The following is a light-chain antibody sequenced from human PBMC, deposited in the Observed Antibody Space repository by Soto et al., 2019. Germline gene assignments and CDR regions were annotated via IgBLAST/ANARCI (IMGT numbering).Light chain of an antibody. CDR2: DVS. V-gene: IGLV2-11*01. CDR1: SSDVGGYNY. CDR3: CSYAGSNTLV. Sequence: QSALTQPRSVSGSPGQSVTISCTGTSSDVGGYNYVTWYQQHAGKAPKLRIYDVSKRPSGVPDRFSGSRSGNTASLTISGLQAEDEAEYFCCSYAGSNTLVCGEGTKLTVL. J-gene: IGLJ3*02.